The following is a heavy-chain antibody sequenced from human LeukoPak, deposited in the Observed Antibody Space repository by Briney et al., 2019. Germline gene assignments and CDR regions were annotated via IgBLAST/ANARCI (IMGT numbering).Heavy chain of an antibody. CDR2: IKSKTDGGTI. CDR1: GFIFSNLW. V-gene: IGHV3-15*01. D-gene: IGHD3-3*01. Sequence: GGSLRLSCAASGFIFSNLWMSWVRQAPGKGLEWVGRIKSKTDGGTIDYAAPVKGRFTISRDDSKNTLYLQMKSLKTEDTAVYYCSTDFWSGYYTFFDVWGQGTMVTVSS. J-gene: IGHJ3*01. CDR3: STDFWSGYYTFFDV.